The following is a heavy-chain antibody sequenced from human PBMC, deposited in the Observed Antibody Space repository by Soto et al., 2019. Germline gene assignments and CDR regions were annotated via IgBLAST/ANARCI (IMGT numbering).Heavy chain of an antibody. D-gene: IGHD7-27*01. CDR2: IYYSGST. CDR3: ARPALTRGWYFDL. Sequence: QVQLQESGPGLVKPSQTLSLTCTVSGGSISSGGYYWSWIRQHPGKGLEWIGYIYYSGSTYYNPSLKGRVTISVDPSKNQFSLKLSSVTAADTAVYYCARPALTRGWYFDLWGRGTLVTVSS. J-gene: IGHJ2*01. CDR1: GGSISSGGYY. V-gene: IGHV4-31*03.